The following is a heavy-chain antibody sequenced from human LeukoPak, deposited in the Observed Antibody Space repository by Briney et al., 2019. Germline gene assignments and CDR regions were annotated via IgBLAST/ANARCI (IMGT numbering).Heavy chain of an antibody. V-gene: IGHV4-4*07. J-gene: IGHJ4*02. D-gene: IGHD3-22*01. Sequence: SETLSLTCTVSGGSIRSCYWSWIRQPAAKGLEGIGRIYTSGSNNYPPSLKRRVTMSVDTSKNQFSLKLSSVTAADAAVYYCARARLNYCDSSGYNYWGQGTLVTVSS. CDR1: GGSIRSCY. CDR2: IYTSGSN. CDR3: ARARLNYCDSSGYNY.